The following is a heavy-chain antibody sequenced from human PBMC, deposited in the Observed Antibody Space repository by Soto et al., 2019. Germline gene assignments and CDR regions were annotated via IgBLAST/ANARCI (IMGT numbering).Heavy chain of an antibody. Sequence: RCWVRQAPGQRLEWMGWINPGNGNTKYSQNFQGRVTITRDTSASTAYMELSGLRSENTAVYYCARGAPPAYWGLGTLVTVSS. CDR3: ARGAPPAY. V-gene: IGHV1-3*01. J-gene: IGHJ1*01. CDR2: INPGNGNT. D-gene: IGHD3-10*01.